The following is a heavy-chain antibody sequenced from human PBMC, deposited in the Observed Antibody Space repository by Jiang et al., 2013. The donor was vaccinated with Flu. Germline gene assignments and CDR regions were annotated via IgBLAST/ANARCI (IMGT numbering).Heavy chain of an antibody. CDR2: TYYRSKWYN. V-gene: IGHV6-1*01. J-gene: IGHJ5*02. CDR3: ASSLRYFDWLENNWFDP. D-gene: IGHD3-9*01. CDR1: GDSVSSNSAA. Sequence: QTLSLTCAISGDSVSSNSAAWNWIRQSPSRGLEWLGRTYYRSKWYNDYAVSVKSRITINPDTSKNQFSLQLNSVTPEDTAVYYCASSLRYFDWLENNWFDPWGQGTLVTVSS.